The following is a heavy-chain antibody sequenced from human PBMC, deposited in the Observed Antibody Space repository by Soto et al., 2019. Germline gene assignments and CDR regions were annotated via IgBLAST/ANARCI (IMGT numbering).Heavy chain of an antibody. CDR2: INHSGST. CDR1: GGSFSGYY. Sequence: SETLSLTCAVYGGSFSGYYWSWIRQPPGKGLEWIGEINHSGSTNYNPSLKSRVTISVDTSKNQFSLKLSSVTAADTAVYYCARVWIGYCSGGSCYSPPRFDYWGQGTLVTVS. CDR3: ARVWIGYCSGGSCYSPPRFDY. D-gene: IGHD2-15*01. J-gene: IGHJ4*02. V-gene: IGHV4-34*01.